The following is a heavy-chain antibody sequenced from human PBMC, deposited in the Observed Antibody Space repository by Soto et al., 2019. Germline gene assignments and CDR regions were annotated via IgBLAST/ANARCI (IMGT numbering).Heavy chain of an antibody. CDR2: IWYDGSNK. J-gene: IGHJ6*03. CDR1: GFTFSSYG. CDR3: VSGADYYYMDV. V-gene: IGHV3-33*01. Sequence: GGSLRLSCAASGFTFSSYGMHWVRQAPGKGLEWVAVIWYDGSNKYYADSVKGRFTISRDNSKNTLYLQMNSLRAEDTAVYYCVSGADYYYMDVWGKGTTVTVSS.